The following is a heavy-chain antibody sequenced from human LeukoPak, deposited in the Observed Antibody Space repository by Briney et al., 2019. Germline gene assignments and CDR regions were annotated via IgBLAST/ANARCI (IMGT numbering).Heavy chain of an antibody. CDR2: INPNSGGT. Sequence: ASVKVSCKASGYTFTGYYMHWVRQAPGQGLEWMGWINPNSGGTNYAQKFQGRVTMTRDTSISTAYMELSRLISDDTAVYYCARGLSGYASSLGYWGQGTLVTVSA. CDR1: GYTFTGYY. V-gene: IGHV1-2*02. CDR3: ARGLSGYASSLGY. J-gene: IGHJ4*02. D-gene: IGHD6-6*01.